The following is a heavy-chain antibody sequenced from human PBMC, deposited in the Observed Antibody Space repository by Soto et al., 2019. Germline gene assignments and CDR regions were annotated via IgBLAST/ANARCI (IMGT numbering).Heavy chain of an antibody. V-gene: IGHV1-69*01. D-gene: IGHD5-12*01. J-gene: IGHJ6*02. CDR2: SIPIFGTA. CDR3: ARGRGYSGDDHYYYFDMDV. Sequence: QVQLVQSGAEVKKPGSSVKVSCKASGGTFNNYPITWVRQAPGDGLEWMGGSIPIFGTANYAQKFQGRVTISVDEATSTAYMELSSLRSEDTAVYYCARGRGYSGDDHYYYFDMDVWCQGTTVTVSS. CDR1: GGTFNNYP.